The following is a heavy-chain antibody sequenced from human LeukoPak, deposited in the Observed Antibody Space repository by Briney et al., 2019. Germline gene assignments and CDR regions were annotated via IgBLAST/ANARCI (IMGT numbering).Heavy chain of an antibody. CDR3: ARDFWSGRSPFDY. D-gene: IGHD3-3*01. J-gene: IGHJ4*02. V-gene: IGHV3-48*03. CDR1: GFTFSSNE. Sequence: PGGSLRLSCAASGFTFSSNEMIWVRQAPGKGMEWISYISSSDGTIFYADSVRGRFTISRDNDKNSLYLQMYSLRAEDTAVYYCARDFWSGRSPFDYWGQGTLVTVSS. CDR2: ISSSDGTI.